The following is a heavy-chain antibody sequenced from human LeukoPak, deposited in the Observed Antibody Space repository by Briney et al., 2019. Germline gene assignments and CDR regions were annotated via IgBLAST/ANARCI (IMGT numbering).Heavy chain of an antibody. CDR1: GYTFTSYG. D-gene: IGHD5-24*01. Sequence: GASVKVSCKASGYTFTSYGISWVRQAPGQGLEWMGWISAYNGNTNYAQKLQGRVTMTTDTSTSTAYMELRSLRSDDTAVYYCASGWGGYNLSPLFDYWGQGTLVTVSS. CDR3: ASGWGGYNLSPLFDY. V-gene: IGHV1-18*01. J-gene: IGHJ4*02. CDR2: ISAYNGNT.